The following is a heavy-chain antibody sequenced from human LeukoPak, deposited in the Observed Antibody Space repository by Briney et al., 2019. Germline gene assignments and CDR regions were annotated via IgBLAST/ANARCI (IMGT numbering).Heavy chain of an antibody. CDR3: AREGTSSSWSWFDP. Sequence: SVKVSCKVSGYTLTELSMHWVRQAPGQGLEWMGGIIPIFGTANYAQKFQGRVTITADKSTSTAYMELSSLRSEDTAVYYCAREGTSSSWSWFDPWGQGTLVTVSS. V-gene: IGHV1-69*06. J-gene: IGHJ5*02. CDR1: GYTLTELS. D-gene: IGHD6-13*01. CDR2: IIPIFGTA.